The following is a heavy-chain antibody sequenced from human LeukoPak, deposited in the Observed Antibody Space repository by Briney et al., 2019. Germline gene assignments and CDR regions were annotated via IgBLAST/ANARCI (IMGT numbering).Heavy chain of an antibody. J-gene: IGHJ3*02. V-gene: IGHV3-30-3*01. Sequence: GGSLRLSCAASGFTFSSYAMHWVRQAPGKGLEWVAVISYDGSNKYYADSVKGRFTISRDNSKNTLYLQMNSLRAEDTAVYYCVTMIVVVTNDAFDIWGQGTMVTVSS. CDR1: GFTFSSYA. CDR2: ISYDGSNK. D-gene: IGHD3-22*01. CDR3: VTMIVVVTNDAFDI.